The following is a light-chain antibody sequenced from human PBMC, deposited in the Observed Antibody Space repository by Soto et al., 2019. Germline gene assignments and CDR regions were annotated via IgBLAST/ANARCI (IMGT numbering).Light chain of an antibody. CDR3: QQYYDWPWT. V-gene: IGKV3-15*01. CDR1: QSVSSD. J-gene: IGKJ1*01. Sequence: EIVMTHSPATLSVSPGERPALSCRASQSVSSDLAWYQQKPGQVPRLLISDASTRASGIPARFSGSGSGTEFTLTISSLQSEDLAVYYCQQYYDWPWTFGQGTKVDI. CDR2: DAS.